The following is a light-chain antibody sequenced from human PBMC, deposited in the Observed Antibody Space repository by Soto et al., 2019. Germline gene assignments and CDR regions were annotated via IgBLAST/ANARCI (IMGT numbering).Light chain of an antibody. J-gene: IGKJ4*01. V-gene: IGKV3-11*01. Sequence: ETVLTQSPATLSLSPGERATLSCRASQSASSYLAWYQQKPGQAPRLLIYDASNRATGIPARFSGSGSGTDFTLTISSLEPEDFAVYYCQQRSNWPLTFGGGTKVEIK. CDR3: QQRSNWPLT. CDR1: QSASSY. CDR2: DAS.